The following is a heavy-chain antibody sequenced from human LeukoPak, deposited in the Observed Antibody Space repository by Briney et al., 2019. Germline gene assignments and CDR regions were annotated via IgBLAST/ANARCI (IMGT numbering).Heavy chain of an antibody. CDR2: INPNSGGT. Sequence: ASVNVSCKASGYTFTGYYMHWVRQAPGQGLEWMVRINPNSGGTNYAQKFQGRVNMTRDTSISTAYMELSWLRSDDTAVYYCATPVGLRYFDWLSQSDAFDIWAKGQWSPSLQ. J-gene: IGHJ3*02. CDR3: ATPVGLRYFDWLSQSDAFDI. D-gene: IGHD3-9*01. CDR1: GYTFTGYY. V-gene: IGHV1-2*06.